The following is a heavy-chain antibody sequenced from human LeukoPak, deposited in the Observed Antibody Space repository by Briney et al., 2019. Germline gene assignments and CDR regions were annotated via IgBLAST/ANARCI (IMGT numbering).Heavy chain of an antibody. V-gene: IGHV3-21*01. Sequence: GGSLRLSCAASGFTFSSYSMNWVRQAPGKGLEWVSSISSSSSYIYYADSVKGRFTISRDNAKNSLYLQMNSLRAGDTAVYYCARDYYDSSGYFFYWGQGTLVTVSS. CDR1: GFTFSSYS. J-gene: IGHJ4*02. CDR2: ISSSSSYI. D-gene: IGHD3-22*01. CDR3: ARDYYDSSGYFFY.